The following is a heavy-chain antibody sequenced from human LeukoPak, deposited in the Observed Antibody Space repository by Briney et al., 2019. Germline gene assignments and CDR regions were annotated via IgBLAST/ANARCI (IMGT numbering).Heavy chain of an antibody. D-gene: IGHD1-1*01. V-gene: IGHV4-34*01. CDR1: GGSFSGYY. J-gene: IGHJ4*02. Sequence: SETLSLTCAVYGGSFSGYYWSWIRQPPGKGLEWIGEINHSGSTNYNPSLKSRVSISVDTSKNQFSLKLSSVTAADTAVYYCARQTGTPVPSIFDYWGQGTLVTVSS. CDR3: ARQTGTPVPSIFDY. CDR2: INHSGST.